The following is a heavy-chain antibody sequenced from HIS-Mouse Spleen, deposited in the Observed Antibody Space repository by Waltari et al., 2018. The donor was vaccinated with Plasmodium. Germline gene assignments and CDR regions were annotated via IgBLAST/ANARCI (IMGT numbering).Heavy chain of an antibody. Sequence: QVQLVQSGAEVKKPGASVKVSCKASGYTFTSYYMHWVRQAPGQGLEWMGIINPSGGSTSDGQKFQGRVTMTRDTSTSTVYMELSSLRSEDTAVYYCARDLFRIGVAGTEYYYGMDVWGQGTTVTVSS. CDR3: ARDLFRIGVAGTEYYYGMDV. CDR1: GYTFTSYY. CDR2: INPSGGST. D-gene: IGHD6-19*01. J-gene: IGHJ6*02. V-gene: IGHV1-46*01.